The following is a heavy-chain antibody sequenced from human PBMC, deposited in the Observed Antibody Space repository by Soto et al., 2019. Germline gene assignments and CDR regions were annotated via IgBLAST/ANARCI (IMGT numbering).Heavy chain of an antibody. CDR2: IYYSGST. J-gene: IGHJ6*02. Sequence: SETLSLTCTVSGGSISSYYWSWIRQPPGKGLEWIGYIYYSGSTNYNPSLKSRVTISVDTSKNQFSLKLSSVAAADTAVYYCARADVYYGSGSYFFSGMDVWGQGTTVTVSS. D-gene: IGHD3-10*01. CDR1: GGSISSYY. CDR3: ARADVYYGSGSYFFSGMDV. V-gene: IGHV4-59*01.